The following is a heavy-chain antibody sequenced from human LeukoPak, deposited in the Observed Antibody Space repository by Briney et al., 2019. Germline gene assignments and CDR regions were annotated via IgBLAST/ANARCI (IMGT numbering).Heavy chain of an antibody. CDR3: ARESSITMELWYFDY. D-gene: IGHD3-10*01. CDR1: GFTFSSYW. J-gene: IGHJ4*02. V-gene: IGHV3-74*01. CDR2: INSDGSST. Sequence: GGSLRLPCAASGFTFSSYWMHWVRQAPGKGLVWVSRINSDGSSTSYADSVKGRFTISRDNAKNTLYLQMNSLRAEDTAVYYCARESSITMELWYFDYWGQGTLVTVSS.